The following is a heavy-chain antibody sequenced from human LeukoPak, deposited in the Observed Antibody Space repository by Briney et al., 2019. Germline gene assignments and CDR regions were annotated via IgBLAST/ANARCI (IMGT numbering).Heavy chain of an antibody. J-gene: IGHJ6*02. CDR1: GGSISSYY. Sequence: SETLSLTCTLSGGSISSYYWSWVRHPPGKGLEWIWYIYYSVSATYNSSLKNRVTISVDTSKNQFSLKLSSVTAADTAVYYCARDLRGYCTNGVCYNDYYYYGMDVWGQGTTVTVSS. CDR2: IYYSVSA. V-gene: IGHV4-59*01. D-gene: IGHD2-8*01. CDR3: ARDLRGYCTNGVCYNDYYYYGMDV.